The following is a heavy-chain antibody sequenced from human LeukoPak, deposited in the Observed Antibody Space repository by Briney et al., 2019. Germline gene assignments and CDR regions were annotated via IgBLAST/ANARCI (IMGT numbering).Heavy chain of an antibody. J-gene: IGHJ6*03. CDR1: GFTFSSYG. V-gene: IGHV3-30*02. Sequence: GGSLRLSCAASGFTFSSYGMHWVRQAPGKGLEWVAFIRYDGSNKYYADSVKGRFTISRDNSKNTLYLQMNSLRAEDTAVYYCARAWDYGVEGDMDVWGKGTTVTVSS. D-gene: IGHD4-17*01. CDR2: IRYDGSNK. CDR3: ARAWDYGVEGDMDV.